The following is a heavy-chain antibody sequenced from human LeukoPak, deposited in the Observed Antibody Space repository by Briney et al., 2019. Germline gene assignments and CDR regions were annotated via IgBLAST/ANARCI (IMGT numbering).Heavy chain of an antibody. J-gene: IGHJ6*02. D-gene: IGHD3-16*01. Sequence: PGGSLRLSCAASGFTFSSYSMNWVRQAPGKGLEWVSSISSSSSYIYYADSVKGRFTISRDNAKSSLYLQMNSLRAEDTAVYYCASRDILWDYYYYGMDVWGQGTTVTVSS. CDR2: ISSSSSYI. CDR3: ASRDILWDYYYYGMDV. V-gene: IGHV3-21*01. CDR1: GFTFSSYS.